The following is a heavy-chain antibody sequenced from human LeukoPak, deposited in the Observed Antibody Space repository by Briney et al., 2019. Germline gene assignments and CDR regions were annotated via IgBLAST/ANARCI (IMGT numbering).Heavy chain of an antibody. J-gene: IGHJ4*02. V-gene: IGHV3-30*04. D-gene: IGHD6-19*01. CDR2: ISYDGSNK. Sequence: GGSLRISCAASGFTFSSYAMHGVRQAPGKGLEWVAVISYDGSNKYYADSVKGRFTISRDNSKNTLYLQMNSLRAEDTAVYYCAKDVVAGDYWGQGTLVTVSS. CDR3: AKDVVAGDY. CDR1: GFTFSSYA.